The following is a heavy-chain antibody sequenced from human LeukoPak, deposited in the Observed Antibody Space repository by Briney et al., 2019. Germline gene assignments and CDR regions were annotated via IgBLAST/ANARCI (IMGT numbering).Heavy chain of an antibody. D-gene: IGHD5-18*01. V-gene: IGHV1-69*05. CDR2: IIPMYGSP. J-gene: IGHJ4*02. Sequence: GSSVKVSCKASGVTFISTAINWVRQAPGPGLEWMGRIIPMYGSPNHAQKFQGRVTITTDESMSTAYMELNSLTSEDTAVHFCARGMGYSYVLDYWGQGTLVTVSS. CDR3: ARGMGYSYVLDY. CDR1: GVTFISTA.